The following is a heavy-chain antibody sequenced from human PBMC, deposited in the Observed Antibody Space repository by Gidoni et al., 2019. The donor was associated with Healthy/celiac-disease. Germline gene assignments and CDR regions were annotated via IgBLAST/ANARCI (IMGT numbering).Heavy chain of an antibody. J-gene: IGHJ4*02. CDR1: GFTFSSYA. CDR2: ISYDGSNK. V-gene: IGHV3-30*01. CDR3: ARQYYYDSSGYRY. Sequence: QVQLVASGGGVVQPGRSLRLSCAASGFTFSSYAMHWVRQAPGKGLEWVAVISYDGSNKYYADSVKGRFTISRDNSKNTLYLQMNSLRAEDTAVYYCARQYYYDSSGYRYWGQGTLVTVSS. D-gene: IGHD3-22*01.